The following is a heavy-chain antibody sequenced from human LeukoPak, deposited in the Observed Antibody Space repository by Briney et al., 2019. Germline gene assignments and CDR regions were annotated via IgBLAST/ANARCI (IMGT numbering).Heavy chain of an antibody. J-gene: IGHJ4*02. Sequence: ASVKVSCKASGYTFTGYYMHWVRQAPGQGLEWMGWINPNSGGTNYAQKFQGRVTMTRDTSINTAYMELSRLRSDDTAVYYCARVDIVATTQFDYWGQGTLVTVSS. V-gene: IGHV1-2*02. CDR2: INPNSGGT. D-gene: IGHD5-12*01. CDR3: ARVDIVATTQFDY. CDR1: GYTFTGYY.